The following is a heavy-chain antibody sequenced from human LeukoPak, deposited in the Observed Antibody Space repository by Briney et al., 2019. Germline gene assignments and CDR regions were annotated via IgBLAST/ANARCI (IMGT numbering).Heavy chain of an antibody. Sequence: SETLSLTCTVSGGSISSYYWSWIRQPPGKGLEWVGYIYYSGYTNYNPPLKSRVSISVDTSKNHFSLNLNSVTAADTAVYYCATLEAPGISPSWLYFDLWGRGTLVTVSS. D-gene: IGHD6-13*01. J-gene: IGHJ2*01. CDR1: GGSISSYY. CDR3: ATLEAPGISPSWLYFDL. V-gene: IGHV4-59*01. CDR2: IYYSGYT.